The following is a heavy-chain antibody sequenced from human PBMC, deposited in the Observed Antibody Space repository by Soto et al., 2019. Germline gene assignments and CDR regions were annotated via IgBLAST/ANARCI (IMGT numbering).Heavy chain of an antibody. D-gene: IGHD2-15*01. CDR1: GGSFSGYY. V-gene: IGHV4-34*01. J-gene: IGHJ4*02. Sequence: SETLSLTCAVYGGSFSGYYWSWIRQPPGKGLEWIGEINHSGSTNYNPSLKSRVTISVDTSKNQFSLKLSSVTAADTAVYYCARVREDIVVVVAAKVFDYWGQGTLVTAPQ. CDR3: ARVREDIVVVVAAKVFDY. CDR2: INHSGST.